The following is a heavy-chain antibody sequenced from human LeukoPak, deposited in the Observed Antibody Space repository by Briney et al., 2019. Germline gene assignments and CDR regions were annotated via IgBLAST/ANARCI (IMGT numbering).Heavy chain of an antibody. D-gene: IGHD4-23*01. CDR1: GFTFSDYY. CDR3: ACLPFSTVVNDY. CDR2: ISSSGSTI. Sequence: GGSLRLSCAASGFTFSDYYMSWIRQAPGKGLEWVSYISSSGSTIYYADSVKGRFTISRDNAKNSLYLQMNSLRAEDTAVYYCACLPFSTVVNDYWGQGTLVTVSS. V-gene: IGHV3-11*04. J-gene: IGHJ4*02.